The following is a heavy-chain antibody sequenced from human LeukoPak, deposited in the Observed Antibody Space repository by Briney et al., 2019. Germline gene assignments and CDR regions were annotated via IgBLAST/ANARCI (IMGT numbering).Heavy chain of an antibody. Sequence: ASVKVSCKASGYTFTSYTMQWVRQAPGQRLEWMGWINPGNGHTKSSEKFQGRVTFTSDTSASTGYMELSSLRSDDTALYYCARDIFGSSRPSEFWGQGTLVTVSS. D-gene: IGHD2-2*01. CDR3: ARDIFGSSRPSEF. CDR2: INPGNGHT. CDR1: GYTFTSYT. V-gene: IGHV1-3*01. J-gene: IGHJ4*02.